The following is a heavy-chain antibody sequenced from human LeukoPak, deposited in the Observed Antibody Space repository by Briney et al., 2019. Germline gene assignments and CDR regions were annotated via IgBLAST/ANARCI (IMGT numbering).Heavy chain of an antibody. CDR3: ARYTTVTYFDY. CDR1: GGSISSGGYY. Sequence: SQTLSLTCTVSGGSISSGGYYWSWIRQHPGKGLEWIGHIYYSGSTYYNPSLKSRVTISVDTSKNQFSLKLSSVTAADTAVYYCARYTTVTYFDYWGQGTLVTVSS. J-gene: IGHJ4*02. D-gene: IGHD4-17*01. V-gene: IGHV4-31*03. CDR2: IYYSGST.